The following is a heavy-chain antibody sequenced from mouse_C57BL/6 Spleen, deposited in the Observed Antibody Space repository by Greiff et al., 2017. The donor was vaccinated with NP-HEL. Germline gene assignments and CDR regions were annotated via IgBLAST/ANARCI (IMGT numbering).Heavy chain of an antibody. D-gene: IGHD2-4*01. V-gene: IGHV3-6*01. Sequence: EVKLQESGPGLVKPSQSLSLTCSVTGYSITSGYYWNWIRQFPGNKLEWMGYISYDGSNNYNPSLKNRISITRDTSKNQIFLKLNSVTTEDTATYYCAREDYDYDAFAYWGQGTLVTVSA. CDR1: GYSITSGYY. CDR2: ISYDGSN. CDR3: AREDYDYDAFAY. J-gene: IGHJ3*01.